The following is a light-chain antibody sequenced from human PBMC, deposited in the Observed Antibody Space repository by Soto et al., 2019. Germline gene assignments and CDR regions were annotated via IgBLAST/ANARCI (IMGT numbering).Light chain of an antibody. CDR2: KAS. CDR3: QQYTEWRT. Sequence: IQMTQSQSTPTGSVTDRVTVTSRASRTVSSWLAWYQQKPGKAPKLLIHKASILQSGVPSRFSGSGSGTEFTLTISSLQPDDFAAYYCQQYTEWRTLGQGTKVDI. CDR1: RTVSSW. V-gene: IGKV1-5*03. J-gene: IGKJ1*01.